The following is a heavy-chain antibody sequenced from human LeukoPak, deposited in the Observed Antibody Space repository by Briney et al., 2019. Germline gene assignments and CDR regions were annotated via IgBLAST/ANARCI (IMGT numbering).Heavy chain of an antibody. CDR2: VSAYNGNT. D-gene: IGHD3-9*01. CDR1: GYIFTSYG. J-gene: IGHJ4*02. Sequence: ASVKVSCKASGYIFTSYGFSWVRQAPGQGLEWMGWVSAYNGNTNYAQKLQGRVTMTTDTSTSTAYMELRSLRSDDTAVYFCTLTMQVYWGQGTLVTVSS. V-gene: IGHV1-18*04. CDR3: TLTMQVY.